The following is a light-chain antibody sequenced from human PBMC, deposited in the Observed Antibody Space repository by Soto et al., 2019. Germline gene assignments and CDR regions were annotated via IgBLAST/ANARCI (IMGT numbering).Light chain of an antibody. CDR1: SSDVGGYNY. V-gene: IGLV2-14*03. J-gene: IGLJ2*01. CDR2: DVS. Sequence: QSALTQPASVSGSPGQSITISCTGTSSDVGGYNYVSWYQQHPGKAPKLMIYDVSNWPSGVSNRFSGSRSGSTASLTISGLQAEDEAHYYCSSYTGSTTLVVFGGGTKLTVL. CDR3: SSYTGSTTLVV.